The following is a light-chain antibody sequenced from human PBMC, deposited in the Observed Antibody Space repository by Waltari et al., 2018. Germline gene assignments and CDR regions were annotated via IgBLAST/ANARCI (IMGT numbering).Light chain of an antibody. CDR1: QGINKY. V-gene: IGKV1-33*01. CDR3: QQCGKRPPSVT. J-gene: IGKJ5*01. CDR2: DAS. Sequence: DIQMTQSPSSLSASVGDRVTITCQASQGINKYLNWYQQKPGKPPNLLIYDASNLETGVPTRVSGSGSGRHFTQTISRPQPEDIAKYDCQQCGKRPPSVTFGQGTRLEIK.